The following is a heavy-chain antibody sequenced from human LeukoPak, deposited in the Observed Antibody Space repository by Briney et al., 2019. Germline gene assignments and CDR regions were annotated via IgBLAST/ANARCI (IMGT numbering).Heavy chain of an antibody. CDR1: GFPFSDFS. D-gene: IGHD2-21*02. J-gene: IGHJ4*02. Sequence: GGSLRLSCATSGFPFSDFSMSWVRQAPGKGLEWVSAISGSGGSTYYADSVKGRFTISRDNSKNTLYLQMNSLRAEDTAVYYCAKDVDVVAAMSFDYWGQGTLVTVSS. CDR2: ISGSGGST. CDR3: AKDVDVVAAMSFDY. V-gene: IGHV3-23*01.